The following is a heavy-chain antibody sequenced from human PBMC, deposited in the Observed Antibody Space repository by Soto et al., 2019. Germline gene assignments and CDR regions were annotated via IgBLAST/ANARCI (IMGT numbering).Heavy chain of an antibody. CDR3: AKDELRFLVNWFDP. J-gene: IGHJ5*02. CDR2: ISGSGGST. V-gene: IGHV3-23*01. Sequence: GGSLRLSCVASGFTFSSYAMSWVRQAPGKGLEWVSAISGSGGSTYYADSVKGRFTISRDNSKNTLYLQMNSLRAEDTAVYYCAKDELRFLVNWFDPRGKGTLVTVSS. D-gene: IGHD3-3*01. CDR1: GFTFSSYA.